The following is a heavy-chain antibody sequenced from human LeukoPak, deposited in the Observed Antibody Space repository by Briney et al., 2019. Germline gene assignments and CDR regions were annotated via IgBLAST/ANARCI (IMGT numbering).Heavy chain of an antibody. CDR3: ARLPRYYDPFDY. Sequence: SETLSLTCTVSGGSISSYYWSWIRQPPGKGLEWIGEINHSGSTNYNPSLKSRVTISVDTSKNQFSLKLSSVTAADTAVYYCARLPRYYDPFDYWGQGTLVTVSS. D-gene: IGHD3-22*01. CDR2: INHSGST. CDR1: GGSISSYY. J-gene: IGHJ4*02. V-gene: IGHV4-59*08.